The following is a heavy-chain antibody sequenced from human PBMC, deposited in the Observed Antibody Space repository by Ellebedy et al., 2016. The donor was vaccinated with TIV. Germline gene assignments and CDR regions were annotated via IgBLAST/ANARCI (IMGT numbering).Heavy chain of an antibody. D-gene: IGHD3-3*01. Sequence: GGSLRLSCAASGFTFTTYAMSWVRQVPGKGLEWVSTISDTGTNTYYADSVKGRFTISRDNSKNTLYLQMNSLRAEDTAVYYCARETPTYYDFWSGPAAYYYGMDVWGQGTTVTVSS. J-gene: IGHJ6*02. CDR3: ARETPTYYDFWSGPAAYYYGMDV. CDR2: ISDTGTNT. CDR1: GFTFTTYA. V-gene: IGHV3-23*01.